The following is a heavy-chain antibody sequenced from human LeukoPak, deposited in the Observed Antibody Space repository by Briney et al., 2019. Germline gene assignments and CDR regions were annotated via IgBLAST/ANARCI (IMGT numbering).Heavy chain of an antibody. D-gene: IGHD2-15*01. CDR2: ISGSGAST. V-gene: IGHV3-23*01. Sequence: GGTLRLSCAASGFTFSSYGMSWVRQAPGKGLEWVSAISGSGASTYYADSVKGRFTMSRDNSKNTLYLQMNSLRAEDTAVYYCAKGVGYCSGGSCQQFDYWGQGTLVTVSS. J-gene: IGHJ4*02. CDR1: GFTFSSYG. CDR3: AKGVGYCSGGSCQQFDY.